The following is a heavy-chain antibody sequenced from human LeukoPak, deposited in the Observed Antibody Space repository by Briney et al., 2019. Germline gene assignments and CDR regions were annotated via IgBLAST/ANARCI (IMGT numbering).Heavy chain of an antibody. J-gene: IGHJ4*02. CDR1: GYTFTSYY. D-gene: IGHD6-6*01. V-gene: IGHV1-46*01. Sequence: GASVKVSCKASGYTFTSYYMRWVRQAPGQGLEWMGIINPSGGSTSYAQKFQGRVTMTRDTSTSTVYMELSSLRSDDTAVYYCARTAARRFDYWGQGTLVTVSS. CDR2: INPSGGST. CDR3: ARTAARRFDY.